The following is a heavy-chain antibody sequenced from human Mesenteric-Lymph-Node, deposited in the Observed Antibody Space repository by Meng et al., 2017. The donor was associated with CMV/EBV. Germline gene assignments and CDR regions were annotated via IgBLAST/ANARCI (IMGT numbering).Heavy chain of an antibody. D-gene: IGHD3-22*01. Sequence: ASGDSTSSGGYFWNWIRQHPGKGLEWIGSIYHSGTTYYNPSLKSRVAISVDTSKNQFSLRLSSVTAADTAVYYCARDSSGYYWFDPWGQGTLVTVSS. V-gene: IGHV4-31*02. CDR2: IYHSGTT. CDR3: ARDSSGYYWFDP. J-gene: IGHJ5*02. CDR1: GDSTSSGGYF.